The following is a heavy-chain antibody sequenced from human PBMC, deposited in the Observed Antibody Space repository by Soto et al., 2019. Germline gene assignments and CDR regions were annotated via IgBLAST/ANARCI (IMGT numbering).Heavy chain of an antibody. CDR2: IYYSGST. Sequence: QVQLQESGPGLVKPSQTLSLTCTVSGGSISSGGYYWSWIRQHPGKGLEWIGYIYYSGSTYYNPSLQGRVTISVDTSKNQFSLKLSSVTAADTAVYYCARAAHYSSPFRWFDPWGQGTLVTVSS. J-gene: IGHJ5*02. CDR3: ARAAHYSSPFRWFDP. CDR1: GGSISSGGYY. V-gene: IGHV4-31*03. D-gene: IGHD6-13*01.